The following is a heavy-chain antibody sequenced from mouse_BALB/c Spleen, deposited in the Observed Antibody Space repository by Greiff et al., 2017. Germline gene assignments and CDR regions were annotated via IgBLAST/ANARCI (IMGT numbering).Heavy chain of an antibody. J-gene: IGHJ4*01. CDR3: TQDWDGNLYYYAMDY. Sequence: VQLKESGTVLARPGASVKMSCKASGYSFTSYWMHWVKQRPGQGLEWIGAIYPGNSDTSYNQKFKGKAKLTAVTSASTAYMELSSLTNEDSAVYYCTQDWDGNLYYYAMDYWGQGTSVTVSS. CDR1: GYSFTSYW. V-gene: IGHV1-5*01. D-gene: IGHD2-1*01. CDR2: IYPGNSDT.